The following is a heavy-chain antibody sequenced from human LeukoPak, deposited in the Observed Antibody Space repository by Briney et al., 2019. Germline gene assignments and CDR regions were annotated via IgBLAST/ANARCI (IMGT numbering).Heavy chain of an antibody. Sequence: ASVRVSCKASGYTFTSYDINWVRQATGQGLEWMGWMNPNSGNTGYAQKFQGRVTMTRSTSISTAYMELSSLRSEDTAVSYCARGVDILTGSNWFDPWGQGTLVTVSS. V-gene: IGHV1-8*01. J-gene: IGHJ5*02. CDR3: ARGVDILTGSNWFDP. CDR2: MNPNSGNT. D-gene: IGHD3-9*01. CDR1: GYTFTSYD.